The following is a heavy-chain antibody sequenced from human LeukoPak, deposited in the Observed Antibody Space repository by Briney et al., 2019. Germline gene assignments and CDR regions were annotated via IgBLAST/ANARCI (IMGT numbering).Heavy chain of an antibody. J-gene: IGHJ5*02. Sequence: GGSLRLSCAASGLTLSSYSMNWVRQAPGKGLEWVSYISPSSSTIYYADSVKGRFTISRDNAKNSLYLQMDSLRDEDTAVYYCVRAPSGSSYGYYHWGQGTLVTVSS. V-gene: IGHV3-48*02. D-gene: IGHD5-18*01. CDR3: VRAPSGSSYGYYH. CDR2: ISPSSSTI. CDR1: GLTLSSYS.